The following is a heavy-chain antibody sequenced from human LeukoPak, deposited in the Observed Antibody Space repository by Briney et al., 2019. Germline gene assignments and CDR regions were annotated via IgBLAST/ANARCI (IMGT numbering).Heavy chain of an antibody. D-gene: IGHD3-9*01. V-gene: IGHV3-48*03. CDR2: ISSSGSTI. J-gene: IGHJ4*02. CDR3: ARSAFDPELYYFDY. CDR1: GFTFSSYE. Sequence: GGSLRLSCAASGFTFSSYEMNWVGQAPGKGLEWVSYISSSGSTIYYADSVKGRFTISRDNAKNSLYLQMNSLRAEDTAVYYCARSAFDPELYYFDYWGQGTLVTVSS.